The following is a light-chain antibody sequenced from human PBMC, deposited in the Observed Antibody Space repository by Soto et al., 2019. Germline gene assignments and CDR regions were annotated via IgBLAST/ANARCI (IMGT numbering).Light chain of an antibody. CDR3: QQGNSFPPYS. CDR2: ATS. CDR1: QDIGTW. Sequence: DIQMTQSPSSVSASVGDRVTITCRASQDIGTWLAWYQQKPGQAPKLLNYATSSLQSGVPSRFSGSGSRTDFILTISSLQPDDFATYYCQQGNSFPPYSVGQGTKLESK. V-gene: IGKV1-12*01. J-gene: IGKJ2*01.